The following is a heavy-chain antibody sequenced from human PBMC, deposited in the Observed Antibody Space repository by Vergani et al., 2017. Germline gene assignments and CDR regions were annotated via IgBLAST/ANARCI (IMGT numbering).Heavy chain of an antibody. CDR1: GFSFKDYA. CDR3: AKSASVSMSLPNWFES. V-gene: IGHV3-23*01. J-gene: IGHJ5*01. CDR2: ISGTGGFT. Sequence: EVRLLESGGDLLQPGESLKISCAVSGFSFKDYAMSWVRQAPGKGLEWVSGISGTGGFTFYADSVKGRFTISRDNYKNTLYLQMSSLRADDTAVYYCAKSASVSMSLPNWFESWGKGTHVTVS.